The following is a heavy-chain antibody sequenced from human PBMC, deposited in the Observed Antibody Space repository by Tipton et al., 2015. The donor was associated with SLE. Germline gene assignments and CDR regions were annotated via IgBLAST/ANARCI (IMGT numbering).Heavy chain of an antibody. CDR1: GGSISSGDYY. V-gene: IGHV4-30-4*01. CDR3: ARDMGASLRYFDL. CDR2: IYYSGST. Sequence: TLSLTCTVSGGSISSGDYYWSWIRQPPGKGLGWIGYIYYSGSTYYNPSLKSRVTISVDTSKNQFSLKLRSVTAADTAVYYCARDMGASLRYFDLWGRGTLVTVSS. J-gene: IGHJ2*01.